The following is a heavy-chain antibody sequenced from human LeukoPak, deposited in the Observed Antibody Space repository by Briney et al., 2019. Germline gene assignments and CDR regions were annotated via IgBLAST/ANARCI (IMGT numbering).Heavy chain of an antibody. V-gene: IGHV3-9*01. CDR1: GFTFDDYA. Sequence: PGRSLRLSCAASGFTFDDYAMHWVRQAPGKGLEWVSGISWNSGSIGYADSVKGRFTISRDNAKNSLYLQMNSLRAEDTAVYYCAREGDYYDSSDAFDIWGQGTMVTVSS. J-gene: IGHJ3*02. CDR3: AREGDYYDSSDAFDI. D-gene: IGHD3-22*01. CDR2: ISWNSGSI.